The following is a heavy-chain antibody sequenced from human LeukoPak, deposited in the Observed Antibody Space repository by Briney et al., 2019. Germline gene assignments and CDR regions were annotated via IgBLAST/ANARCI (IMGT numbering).Heavy chain of an antibody. V-gene: IGHV3-48*04. CDR1: GFTLSTYW. CDR3: ASLPDYYDSSGDGSEDY. Sequence: GGSLRLSCVASGFTLSTYWMSWVRQAPGKGLEWVSYISSSGSTIYYADSVKGRFTISRDNAKNSLYLQMNSLRAEDTAVYYCASLPDYYDSSGDGSEDYWGQGTLVTVSS. D-gene: IGHD3-22*01. J-gene: IGHJ4*02. CDR2: ISSSGSTI.